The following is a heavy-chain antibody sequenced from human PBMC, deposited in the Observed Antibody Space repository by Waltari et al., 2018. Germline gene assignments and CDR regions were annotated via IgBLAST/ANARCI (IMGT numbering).Heavy chain of an antibody. Sequence: VQLVESGGGLVQPGRSLRLSCAASGFTFADYAMHWVRQAPGKGLEWVSCMSWNSGSIGYADFVKGRFTISRDNAKNSLYLQMNRLRAEDMALYYCAKDLAARALYGMDVWGQGTTVTVSS. J-gene: IGHJ6*02. CDR1: GFTFADYA. V-gene: IGHV3-9*03. CDR3: AKDLAARALYGMDV. D-gene: IGHD6-6*01. CDR2: MSWNSGSI.